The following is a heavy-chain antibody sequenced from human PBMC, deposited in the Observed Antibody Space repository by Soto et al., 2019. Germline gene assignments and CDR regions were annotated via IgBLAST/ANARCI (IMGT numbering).Heavy chain of an antibody. CDR3: VRDYYDTSGYPNTFDM. V-gene: IGHV3-21*01. D-gene: IGHD3-22*01. Sequence: VGSLRLSCAASGFTLSRHTMNWVRQAPGKGLEWASFIGSRTSDIYYADSVKGRFTISRDNAKNSLYLDLTRLRAEDTAVYFCVRDYYDTSGYPNTFDMWGQGTMVTVSS. CDR1: GFTLSRHT. CDR2: IGSRTSDI. J-gene: IGHJ3*02.